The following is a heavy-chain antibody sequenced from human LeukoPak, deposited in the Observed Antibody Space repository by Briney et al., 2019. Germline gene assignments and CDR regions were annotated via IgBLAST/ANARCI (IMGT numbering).Heavy chain of an antibody. V-gene: IGHV4-59*01. CDR1: GGSISSYY. D-gene: IGHD6-25*01. Sequence: SETLSLTXTVSGGSISSYYWSWIRQAPGKGLAWIGYIYYSGSTNYNPSLKSRVTISVDTSKNQFSLKLSSVTAADTAVYYCARDSGRQRDDAFDIWGQGTMVTVSS. CDR3: ARDSGRQRDDAFDI. CDR2: IYYSGST. J-gene: IGHJ3*02.